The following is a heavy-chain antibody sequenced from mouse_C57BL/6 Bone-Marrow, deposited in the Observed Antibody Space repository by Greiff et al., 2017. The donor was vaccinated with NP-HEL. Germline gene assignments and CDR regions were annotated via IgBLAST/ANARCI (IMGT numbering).Heavy chain of an antibody. CDR2: IDPSDSYT. J-gene: IGHJ4*01. Sequence: QVQLQQPGAELVRPGTSVKLSCKASGYTFTSYWMHWVKQRPGPGLEWIGVIDPSDSYTNYNQKFKGKATLTVDTSSSTAYMQLSSLTSEDSAVYYCARLRLVYYAMDYWGQGTSVTVSS. V-gene: IGHV1-59*01. D-gene: IGHD3-2*02. CDR3: ARLRLVYYAMDY. CDR1: GYTFTSYW.